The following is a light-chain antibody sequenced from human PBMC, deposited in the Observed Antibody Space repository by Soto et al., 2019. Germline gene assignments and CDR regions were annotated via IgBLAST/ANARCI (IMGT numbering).Light chain of an antibody. CDR3: QQYDTSPLT. V-gene: IGKV3-20*01. CDR1: QSLSSNN. J-gene: IGKJ4*01. Sequence: EIVLTQSPGTLTLSPGERATLSCMASQSLSSNNLAWYQQRPGQAPRLLIYAAASRAAGVPDRFSGSGSGTDFTLTITRLGPEDFAVYFCQQYDTSPLTFGGGTKVDTK. CDR2: AAA.